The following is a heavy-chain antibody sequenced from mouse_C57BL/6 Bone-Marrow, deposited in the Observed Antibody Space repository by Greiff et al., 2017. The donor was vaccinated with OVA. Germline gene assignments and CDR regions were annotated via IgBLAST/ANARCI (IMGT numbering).Heavy chain of an antibody. J-gene: IGHJ4*01. V-gene: IGHV1-69*01. Sequence: QVQLQQPGAELVMPGASVKLSCKASGYTFTSYWMHWVKQRPGQGLEWIGEIDPSDSYTNYNQKFKGKSTLTVDKSSSTAYMQLSSLTSEDSAVCYCARKVYYDYGGYAMDYWGQGTSVTVSS. CDR2: IDPSDSYT. D-gene: IGHD2-4*01. CDR3: ARKVYYDYGGYAMDY. CDR1: GYTFTSYW.